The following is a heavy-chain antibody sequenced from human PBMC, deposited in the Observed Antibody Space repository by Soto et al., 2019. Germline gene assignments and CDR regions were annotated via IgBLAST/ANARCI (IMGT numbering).Heavy chain of an antibody. D-gene: IGHD2-8*01. V-gene: IGHV3-15*07. CDR2: IKSKVNGGTT. CDR1: AFTSSDAW. CDR3: TTDSFYTKKLDRFDF. Sequence: PGGSLRLSCAASAFTSSDAWINWVRQAPGKGLEWVGRIKSKVNGGTTDFAALVKGRFAISRDDSKEMVYLQMNSLKVEDTAMYYCTTDSFYTKKLDRFDFWGHGTLVTVSS. J-gene: IGHJ4*01.